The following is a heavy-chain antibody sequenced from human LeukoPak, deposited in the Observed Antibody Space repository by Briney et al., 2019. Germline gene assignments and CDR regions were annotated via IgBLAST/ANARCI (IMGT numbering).Heavy chain of an antibody. CDR2: ISYDGSNK. J-gene: IGHJ6*02. D-gene: IGHD3-3*01. CDR3: ATKEHDFWSGYLDYYYYYGMDV. Sequence: PGRSLRLSCAASGFTFSSYGMHWVRQAPGKGLEWVAVISYDGSNKYYADSVKGRFTISRDNSKNTLYLQMNSLRAEDTAVYYCATKEHDFWSGYLDYYYYYGMDVWGQRTTVTVSS. V-gene: IGHV3-30*03. CDR1: GFTFSSYG.